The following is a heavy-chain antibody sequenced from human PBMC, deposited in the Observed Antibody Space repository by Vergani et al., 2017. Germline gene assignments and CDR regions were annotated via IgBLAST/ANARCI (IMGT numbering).Heavy chain of an antibody. CDR3: ARGGKGIIMVVPSTHL. D-gene: IGHD2-15*01. V-gene: IGHV3-30*01. J-gene: IGHJ4*02. Sequence: QLVESGGGWVQPGGSLRLSCVVSGFDFSSYIMNWVRQAPGKGLEWVGVISYDGTEKKYADSVNGRFTISRDNSKKMMSLQMNSLRVEDTAVYYCARGGKGIIMVVPSTHLWGQGTQVSVS. CDR2: ISYDGTEK. CDR1: GFDFSSYI.